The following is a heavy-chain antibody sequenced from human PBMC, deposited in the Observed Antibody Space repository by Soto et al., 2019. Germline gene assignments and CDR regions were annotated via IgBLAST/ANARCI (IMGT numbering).Heavy chain of an antibody. CDR2: ISSSSSYI. D-gene: IGHD3-3*01. CDR3: ARSAIFGVVIDYYYYMDV. CDR1: GFTFSSYS. J-gene: IGHJ6*03. Sequence: GGSLRLSCAASGFTFSSYSMNWVRQAPGKGLEWVSSISSSSSYIYYADSVKGRFTISRDNAKNSLYLQMNSLRAEDTAVYYCARSAIFGVVIDYYYYMDVWGKGTTVTVSS. V-gene: IGHV3-21*01.